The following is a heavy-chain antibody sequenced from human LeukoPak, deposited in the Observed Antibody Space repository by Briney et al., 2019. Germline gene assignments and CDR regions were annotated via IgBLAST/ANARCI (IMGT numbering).Heavy chain of an antibody. Sequence: ASVKVSCKASGYTFTSYAMNWVRQAPGQGLEWMGWINTNTGNPTYAQGFTGRFVFSLDTSVSTAYLQISSLKAEDTAVYYCAITSIAAGNYMDVWGKGTTVTVSS. V-gene: IGHV7-4-1*02. D-gene: IGHD6-6*01. CDR1: GYTFTSYA. J-gene: IGHJ6*03. CDR3: AITSIAAGNYMDV. CDR2: INTNTGNP.